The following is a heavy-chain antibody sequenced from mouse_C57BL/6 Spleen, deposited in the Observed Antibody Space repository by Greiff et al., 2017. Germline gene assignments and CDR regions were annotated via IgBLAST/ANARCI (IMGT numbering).Heavy chain of an antibody. CDR3: VRLPAYPYAMDY. V-gene: IGHV10-1*01. Sequence: EVQGVESGGGLVQPKGSLKLSCAASGFSFNTYAMNWVRQAPGKGLEWVARIRSKSNNYATYYADSVEDRFTISRDDSESMLYLQMNNLKTEDTAMYYCVRLPAYPYAMDYWGQGTSVTVSS. CDR1: GFSFNTYA. D-gene: IGHD2-10*01. J-gene: IGHJ4*01. CDR2: IRSKSNNYAT.